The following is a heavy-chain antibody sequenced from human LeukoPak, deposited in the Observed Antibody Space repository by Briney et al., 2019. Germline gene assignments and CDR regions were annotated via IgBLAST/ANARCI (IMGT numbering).Heavy chain of an antibody. J-gene: IGHJ4*02. D-gene: IGHD5-18*01. CDR2: IHHSGSA. V-gene: IGHV4-30-4*01. Sequence: SETLSLTCTVSGDSISNGDFYWSWVRQPPGKGLEWIAYIHHSGSAFYSRSLKRRVTISVDSSKNQFSLRLTSVTAADTAVYFCARDRAVDAGGIDFWGQGTLVTVSP. CDR1: GDSISNGDFY. CDR3: ARDRAVDAGGIDF.